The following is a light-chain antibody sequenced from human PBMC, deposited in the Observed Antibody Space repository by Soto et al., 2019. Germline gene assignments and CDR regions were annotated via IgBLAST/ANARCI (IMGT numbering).Light chain of an antibody. CDR3: QHYNKAPWT. CDR2: DAS. CDR1: QDIYTF. V-gene: IGKV1-27*01. Sequence: IQMTQSPSSLSASVGDRVTITCRASQDIYTFLAWYQQRPGKAPELLIYDASTLQAGVPSRFSGDGFGTHFTLTISSLQPEDVATYYCQHYNKAPWTLGQGTKV. J-gene: IGKJ1*01.